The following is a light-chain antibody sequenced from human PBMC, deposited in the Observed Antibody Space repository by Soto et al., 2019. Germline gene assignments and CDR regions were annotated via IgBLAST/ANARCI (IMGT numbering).Light chain of an antibody. CDR3: QRSDSDPRT. J-gene: IGKJ1*01. CDR2: GAS. Sequence: DIQMTQAPSSVSASVGGRVTITCQAGQSISTYVNWYQQKPGKAPQVLVYGASSLQSGVPSGFSGSGSGTYITVTISTLQPEDFPTSYCQRSDSDPRTLGQGTKGE. V-gene: IGKV1-39*01. CDR1: QSISTY.